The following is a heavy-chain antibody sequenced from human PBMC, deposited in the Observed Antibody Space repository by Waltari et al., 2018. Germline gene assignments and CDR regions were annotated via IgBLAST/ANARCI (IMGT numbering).Heavy chain of an antibody. D-gene: IGHD3-10*01. J-gene: IGHJ4*02. CDR2: ISTGNGHA. CDR3: ARGGSRAGFDY. V-gene: IGHV1-3*04. CDR1: GYPLINHG. Sequence: QVQLLQSGAEVKKPGASVKLSCKASGYPLINHGIHWVRQAPGQRLEWMGWISTGNGHARYSQKFQDRVTITRDTSATTVYMEVTTLKSEDTAVFYCARGGSRAGFDYWGQGTLVTVSS.